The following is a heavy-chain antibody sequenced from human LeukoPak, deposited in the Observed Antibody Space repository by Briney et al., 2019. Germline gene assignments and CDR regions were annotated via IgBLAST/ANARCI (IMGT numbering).Heavy chain of an antibody. D-gene: IGHD2-2*01. CDR1: GYTFTSYG. V-gene: IGHV1-18*01. CDR2: ISAYNGNT. J-gene: IGHJ6*02. Sequence: ASVKVSCKASGYTFTSYGISWVRQAPGQGLEWMGWISAYNGNTNYAQEFQGRVTMTRDTSLSTAYMELSRLRSDDTAVYYCATDHCTRTNCYEDYYHGMDVWGQGTTVTVSS. CDR3: ATDHCTRTNCYEDYYHGMDV.